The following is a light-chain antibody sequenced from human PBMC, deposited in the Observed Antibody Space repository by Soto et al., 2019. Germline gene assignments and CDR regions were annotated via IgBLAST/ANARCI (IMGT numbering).Light chain of an antibody. J-gene: IGLJ2*01. CDR2: DVS. V-gene: IGLV2-14*03. CDR3: SSYTSSSTLE. Sequence: QSALTQPASVSGSPGQSITISCTVTSSDIGAYNYVSWYQQHPGKAPKLMIYDVSHRPAGVSYPFSGSKSGNTASLSISGLQAEDEADYYCSSYTSSSTLEFGGGTKLTVL. CDR1: SSDIGAYNY.